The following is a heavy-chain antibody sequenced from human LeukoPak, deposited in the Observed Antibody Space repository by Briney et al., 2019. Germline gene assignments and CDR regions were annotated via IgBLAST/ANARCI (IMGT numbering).Heavy chain of an antibody. D-gene: IGHD2-15*01. CDR1: GYTLTELS. CDR3: ATVGPGARGVVAAIDY. J-gene: IGHJ4*02. CDR2: FDPEDGET. Sequence: GASVKVSCKVSGYTLTELSMQWVRQAPGKGLEWMGGFDPEDGETIYAQKFQGRVTMTEDTSTDTAYMELSSMRSEDTAVYYCATVGPGARGVVAAIDYWGQGTLVTVSS. V-gene: IGHV1-24*01.